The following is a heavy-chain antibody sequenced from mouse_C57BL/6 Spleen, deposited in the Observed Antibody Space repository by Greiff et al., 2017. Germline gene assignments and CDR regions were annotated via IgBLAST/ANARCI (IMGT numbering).Heavy chain of an antibody. CDR1: GYAFSSSW. CDR3: ARVAGDGYHFAY. Sequence: QVQLQQSGPELVKPGASVKISCKASGYAFSSSWMNWVKQRPGKGLEWIGRIYPGDGDTNYNGKFKGKATLTADKSSSTAYMQLSSLTSEDSAVYFCARVAGDGYHFAYWGQGTLVTVSA. V-gene: IGHV1-82*01. J-gene: IGHJ3*01. D-gene: IGHD2-3*01. CDR2: IYPGDGDT.